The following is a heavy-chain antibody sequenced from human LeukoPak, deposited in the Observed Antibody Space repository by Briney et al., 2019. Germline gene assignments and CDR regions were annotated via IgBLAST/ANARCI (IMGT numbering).Heavy chain of an antibody. CDR1: GGSFSGYY. Sequence: SETLSLTCAVYGGSFSGYYWSWIRQPPGKGLEWIGEINHSGSTNYNPSLKSRVTISVDTSKNQFSLKLSSVTAADTAVYYCARGRYCSSTSCSSPWGYYYYGMDVWGQGITVTVSS. V-gene: IGHV4-34*01. D-gene: IGHD2-2*01. CDR2: INHSGST. CDR3: ARGRYCSSTSCSSPWGYYYYGMDV. J-gene: IGHJ6*02.